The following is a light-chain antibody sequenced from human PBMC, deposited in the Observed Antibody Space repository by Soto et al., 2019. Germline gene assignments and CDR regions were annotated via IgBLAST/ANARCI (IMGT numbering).Light chain of an antibody. CDR3: SSYANTYNWV. CDR1: SSDVGANNF. Sequence: QSVLTQPASVSGSPGQSITISCTGSSSDVGANNFVSWYQQHPGKAPKLLIYGVTNRPSGVSNRFSGSKSGNTASLSISGLQADDDGDYYCSSYANTYNWVFGGRTKVTVL. V-gene: IGLV2-14*01. J-gene: IGLJ3*02. CDR2: GVT.